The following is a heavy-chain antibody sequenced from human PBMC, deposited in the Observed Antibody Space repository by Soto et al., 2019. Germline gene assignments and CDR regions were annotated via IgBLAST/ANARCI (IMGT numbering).Heavy chain of an antibody. D-gene: IGHD2-21*02. CDR1: GFTFSSYA. V-gene: IGHV3-23*01. CDR2: ISGSGGST. CDR3: AKFAGAYCGGDCSDAFDI. Sequence: PGGSLRLSCAACGFTFSSYAMSWVRQAPGKGLEWVSAISGSGGSTYYADSVKGRFTISRDNSKNTLYLQMNSLRAEDTAVYYCAKFAGAYCGGDCSDAFDIWGQGTMVTVSS. J-gene: IGHJ3*02.